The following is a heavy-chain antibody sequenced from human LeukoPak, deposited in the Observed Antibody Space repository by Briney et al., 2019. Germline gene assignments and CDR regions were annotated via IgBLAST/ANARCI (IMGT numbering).Heavy chain of an antibody. D-gene: IGHD6-19*01. CDR2: IRYDGSNK. CDR1: GFTFSGYA. J-gene: IGHJ4*02. CDR3: AKVDSSGSNCFDF. Sequence: GGSLRLSCAASGFTFSGYAMHWVRLAPGKGLEWVAFIRYDGSNKYYADSVKGRFTISRDNSKSTLYLQMNSLRAEDTAVYYCAKVDSSGSNCFDFWGQGTLVTVSS. V-gene: IGHV3-30*02.